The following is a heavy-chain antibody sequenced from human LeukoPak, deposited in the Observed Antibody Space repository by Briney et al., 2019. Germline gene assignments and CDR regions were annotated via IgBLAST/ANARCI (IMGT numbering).Heavy chain of an antibody. CDR1: GGSFSGYY. Sequence: SETLSLTCAVYGGSFSGYYWSWIRQPAGKGLEWIGRIYTSGSTNYNPSLKSRVTMSVDTSKNQFSLKLSSVTAADTAVYYCARDRSPTYYYDSSGYYPDAFDIWGQGTMVTVSS. J-gene: IGHJ3*02. V-gene: IGHV4-4*07. CDR2: IYTSGST. D-gene: IGHD3-22*01. CDR3: ARDRSPTYYYDSSGYYPDAFDI.